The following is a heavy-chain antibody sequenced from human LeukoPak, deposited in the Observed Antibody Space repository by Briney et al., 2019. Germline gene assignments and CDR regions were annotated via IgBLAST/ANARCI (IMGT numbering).Heavy chain of an antibody. Sequence: GGSLRLSCAASGFTFSSYGMHWVRQAPGRGLAWVAFIRYDGSNKYYADSVKGRFTISRDNSKNTLYLQMNSLRAEDTAVYYCAKERGGTTLHNAFDIWGQGTMVTVSS. J-gene: IGHJ3*02. D-gene: IGHD4-17*01. CDR3: AKERGGTTLHNAFDI. CDR1: GFTFSSYG. V-gene: IGHV3-30*02. CDR2: IRYDGSNK.